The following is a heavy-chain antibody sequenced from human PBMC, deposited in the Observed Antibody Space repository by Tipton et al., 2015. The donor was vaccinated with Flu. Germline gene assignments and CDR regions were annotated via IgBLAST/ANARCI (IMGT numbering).Heavy chain of an antibody. J-gene: IGHJ6*02. CDR3: ARLRSSSYTSQHYYYYYGMDV. D-gene: IGHD6-13*01. Sequence: TLSLTCTVSGGSISSYYWSWIRQPPGKGLEWIGYIYYSGSTNYNPSLKSRVTISVDTSKNQFSLKLSSVTAADTAVYYCARLRSSSYTSQHYYYYYGMDVWGQGTTVTVSS. V-gene: IGHV4-59*08. CDR1: GGSISSYY. CDR2: IYYSGST.